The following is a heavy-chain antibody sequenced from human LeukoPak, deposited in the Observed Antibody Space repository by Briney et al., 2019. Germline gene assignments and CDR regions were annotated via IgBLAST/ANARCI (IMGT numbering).Heavy chain of an antibody. J-gene: IGHJ4*02. V-gene: IGHV4-34*01. CDR2: INHSGST. Sequence: PSETLSLTCAVYGGSFSGYYWSWIRQPPGKWLEWIGEINHSGSTNYNPSLKSRVTISVDTSKNQFSLKLSSVTAADTAVYYCARVRGYYDSSGYFPYDFDYWGQGTLVTVSS. D-gene: IGHD3-22*01. CDR3: ARVRGYYDSSGYFPYDFDY. CDR1: GGSFSGYY.